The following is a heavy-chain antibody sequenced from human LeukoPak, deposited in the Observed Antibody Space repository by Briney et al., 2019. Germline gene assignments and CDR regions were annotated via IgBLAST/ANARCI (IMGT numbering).Heavy chain of an antibody. Sequence: GGSLRLSCAASGFTFDDYAMHWVRQAPGKGLEWVSGISWNSGSIGYADSVKGRFTISRDNAKNSLYLQMNSLGAEDTAVYYCARAKSAVAGDAFDIWGQGTMVTVSS. CDR1: GFTFDDYA. J-gene: IGHJ3*02. CDR2: ISWNSGSI. D-gene: IGHD6-19*01. CDR3: ARAKSAVAGDAFDI. V-gene: IGHV3-9*01.